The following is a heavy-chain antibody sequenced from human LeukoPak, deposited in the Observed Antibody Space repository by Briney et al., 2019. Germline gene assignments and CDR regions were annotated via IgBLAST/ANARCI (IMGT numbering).Heavy chain of an antibody. V-gene: IGHV3-21*01. J-gene: IGHJ6*02. CDR1: EFTFSVYS. CDR2: ITGSGGSI. CDR3: ARFVANWNPGGMDV. Sequence: GGSLRLSCVASEFTFSVYSMSWVRQAPGTGLEWVSSITGSGGSIHYKESVRGRFTISRDNSENSIFLQMNNLRAEDTGVYYCARFVANWNPGGMDVWGQGTTVIVSS. D-gene: IGHD1-20*01.